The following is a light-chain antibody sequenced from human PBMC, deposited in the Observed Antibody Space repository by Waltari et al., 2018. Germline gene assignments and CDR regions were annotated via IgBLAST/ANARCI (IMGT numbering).Light chain of an antibody. Sequence: EVVMTQSPDTLSVSPGGRATLSCRASQSIDTNLAWYQQRRGQAPRLLIFDASTRATSIAGRFSGGGSATEFTLTISSLQSDDSAVYYCQQYNRWPPITFGQGTRLEIK. CDR2: DAS. V-gene: IGKV3-15*01. CDR1: QSIDTN. CDR3: QQYNRWPPIT. J-gene: IGKJ5*01.